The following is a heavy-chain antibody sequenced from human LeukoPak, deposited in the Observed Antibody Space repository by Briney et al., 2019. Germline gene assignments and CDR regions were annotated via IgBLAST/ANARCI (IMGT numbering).Heavy chain of an antibody. Sequence: SETLSLTCAVSGASISSDKWWSWVRQPPGKGLEWIGAINHSGNTNYSPSLKSRVTMSTDKSKNEFSLRLTSVTAADTAVYYCARAGVWLPAVWGQGTLVTVSS. CDR2: INHSGNT. D-gene: IGHD3-9*01. J-gene: IGHJ4*02. CDR1: GASISSDKW. V-gene: IGHV4-4*02. CDR3: ARAGVWLPAV.